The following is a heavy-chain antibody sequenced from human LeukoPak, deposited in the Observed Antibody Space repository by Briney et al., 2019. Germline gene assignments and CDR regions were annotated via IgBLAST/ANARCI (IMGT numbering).Heavy chain of an antibody. CDR3: AREVRGYSGYDLDY. Sequence: SETLSLTCAVSGGSISSNSYYWGWIRQPPGKGLEWIGRIYYSGSTYYNPSLKSRVTISVDTSKNQFSLKLSSVTAADTAVYYCAREVRGYSGYDLDYWGQGTLVTVSS. J-gene: IGHJ4*02. D-gene: IGHD5-12*01. V-gene: IGHV4-39*07. CDR2: IYYSGST. CDR1: GGSISSNSYY.